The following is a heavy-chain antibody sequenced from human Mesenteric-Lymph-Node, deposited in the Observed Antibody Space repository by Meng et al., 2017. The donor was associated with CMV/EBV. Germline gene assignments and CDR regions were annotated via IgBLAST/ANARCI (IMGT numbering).Heavy chain of an antibody. CDR1: GSTFTTSA. J-gene: IGHJ4*02. CDR3: ARDLGAVWLDY. D-gene: IGHD2-8*01. Sequence: SCTASGSTFTTSAMHWVRQAPGQRLEWMGWINSANGNTKYSQRFQGRVTITRATSASTACMELSSLRSEDTAVYYCARDLGAVWLDYWGQGTLVTVSS. CDR2: INSANGNT. V-gene: IGHV1-3*04.